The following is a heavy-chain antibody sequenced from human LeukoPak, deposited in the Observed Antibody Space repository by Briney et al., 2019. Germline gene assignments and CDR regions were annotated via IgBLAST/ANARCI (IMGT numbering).Heavy chain of an antibody. J-gene: IGHJ4*02. D-gene: IGHD5-12*01. Sequence: PGGSLRLSCAASGLTFTNAWMSWVRQAPGKGLEWVANIKQDGSDKYYADSVKGRFTVSRDNAKNSLYLQMSSLKAEDTAVYYCARGGGYDGGAFNYWGQGTPLTVSS. CDR1: GLTFTNAW. V-gene: IGHV3-7*04. CDR3: ARGGGYDGGAFNY. CDR2: IKQDGSDK.